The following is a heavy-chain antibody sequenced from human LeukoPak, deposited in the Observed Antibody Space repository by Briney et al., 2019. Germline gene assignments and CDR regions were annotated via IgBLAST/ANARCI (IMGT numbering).Heavy chain of an antibody. J-gene: IGHJ3*02. D-gene: IGHD6-19*01. CDR2: IHYSGST. CDR1: GGSISSYY. CDR3: ARVGWRQWLLDAFDI. V-gene: IGHV4-59*01. Sequence: SETLSLTCTVSGGSISSYYWSWIRQPPGKGLEWIGYIHYSGSTNYNPSLKSRVTISVDTSKNQFSLKLSSVTAADTAVYYCARVGWRQWLLDAFDIWGQGTMVTVSS.